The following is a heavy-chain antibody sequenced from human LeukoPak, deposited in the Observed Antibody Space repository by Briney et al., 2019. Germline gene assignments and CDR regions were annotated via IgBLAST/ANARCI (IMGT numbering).Heavy chain of an antibody. D-gene: IGHD6-6*01. J-gene: IGHJ4*02. V-gene: IGHV3-21*01. CDR1: GFTFSSYS. CDR3: ARERVSSGYFDY. Sequence: KPGGSLRLSCAASGFTFSSYSMNWVRQAPGKGLEWVSSISSSSSYIYYADSVKGRFTISRDNAKNSLYLQMNSLRAEGTAVYYCARERVSSGYFDYWGQGTLVTVSS. CDR2: ISSSSSYI.